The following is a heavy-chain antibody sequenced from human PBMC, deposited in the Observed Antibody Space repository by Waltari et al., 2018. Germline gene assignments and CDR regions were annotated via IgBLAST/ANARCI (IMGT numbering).Heavy chain of an antibody. D-gene: IGHD3-10*01. Sequence: QVQLQQWGAGLLKPSETLSLTCAVYGGSFSGYYWSWIRQPPGKGLEWIGEINHSGSTNYNPSLKSRVTISVDTSKNQFSLKLSSVTAADTAVYYCARGARYYYGSGILDYWGQGTLVTVSS. V-gene: IGHV4-34*01. CDR2: INHSGST. CDR3: ARGARYYYGSGILDY. CDR1: GGSFSGYY. J-gene: IGHJ4*02.